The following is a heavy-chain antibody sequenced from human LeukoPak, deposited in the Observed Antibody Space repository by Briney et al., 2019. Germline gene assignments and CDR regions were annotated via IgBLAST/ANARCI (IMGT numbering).Heavy chain of an antibody. CDR3: AADSGYDQYYYYYYGMDV. D-gene: IGHD5-12*01. J-gene: IGHJ6*02. CDR2: IVVGSGNT. Sequence: SVKVSCKASGFTFTSSVMQWVRQARGQRLEWIGWIVVGSGNTNYAQKFQERVTITRDMSTSTAYMELSSLRSEDTAVYYCAADSGYDQYYYYYYGMDVWGQGTTVTVSS. CDR1: GFTFTSSV. V-gene: IGHV1-58*02.